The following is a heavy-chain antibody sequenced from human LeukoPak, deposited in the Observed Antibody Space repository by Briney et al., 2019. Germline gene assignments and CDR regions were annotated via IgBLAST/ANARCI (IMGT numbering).Heavy chain of an antibody. CDR2: INPDVSVR. D-gene: IGHD3-9*01. V-gene: IGHV3-7*01. CDR1: GFTFTHYW. CDR3: ARDRDFDWLSNLDAFDI. J-gene: IGHJ3*02. Sequence: GGSLRLSCAASGFTFTHYWMSWVRQAPGKGLEWVANINPDVSVRYYVDSVKGRFTISRDNAKNSVYLQINSLRAEDTAVYYCARDRDFDWLSNLDAFDIWGQGTMVTVSS.